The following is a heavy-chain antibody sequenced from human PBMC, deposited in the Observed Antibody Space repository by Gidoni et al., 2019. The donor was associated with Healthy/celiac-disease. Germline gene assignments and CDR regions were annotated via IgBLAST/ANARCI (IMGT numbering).Heavy chain of an antibody. CDR3: ARGYSYGYSTGYDY. Sequence: EVQLVESGGGLVQPGGSLRLSCAASGSTFSSYSMNWVRQAPGKGLEWVSYISSSSSTIYYADSVKGRFTISRDNAKNSLYLQMNSLRDEDTAVYYCARGYSYGYSTGYDYWGQGTLVTVSS. CDR1: GSTFSSYS. J-gene: IGHJ4*02. CDR2: ISSSSSTI. V-gene: IGHV3-48*02. D-gene: IGHD5-18*01.